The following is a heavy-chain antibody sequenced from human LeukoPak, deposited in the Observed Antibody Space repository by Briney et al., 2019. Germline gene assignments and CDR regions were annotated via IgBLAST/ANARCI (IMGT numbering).Heavy chain of an antibody. V-gene: IGHV1-18*04. D-gene: IGHD5-18*01. CDR2: ISAYNGNT. J-gene: IGHJ4*02. CDR1: GYTFTGYY. Sequence: ASVKVSCKASGYTFTGYYIHWVRQAPGQGLEWMGWISAYNGNTNYAQKLQGRVTMTTDTSTSTAYMELRSLRSDDTAVYYCARDTLKYSYGSVGGDYWGQGTLVTVSS. CDR3: ARDTLKYSYGSVGGDY.